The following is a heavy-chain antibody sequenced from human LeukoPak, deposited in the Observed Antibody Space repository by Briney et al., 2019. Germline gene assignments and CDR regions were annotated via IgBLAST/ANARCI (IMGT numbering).Heavy chain of an antibody. J-gene: IGHJ4*02. CDR2: INPNSGGT. CDR1: GYTFTGYY. Sequence: ASVKVSCKASGYTFTGYYMHWARQAPGQGLEWMGWINPNSGGTNYAQKFQGRVTMTRDTSITTAYMELSSLRSDDTAVYYCARALPLDYWGQGTLVTVSS. CDR3: ARALPLDY. V-gene: IGHV1-2*02.